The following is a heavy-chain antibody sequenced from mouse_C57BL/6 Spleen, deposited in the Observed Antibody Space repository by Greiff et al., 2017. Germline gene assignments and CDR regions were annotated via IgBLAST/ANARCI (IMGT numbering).Heavy chain of an antibody. Sequence: VQLQQPGAELVRPGSSVKLSCKASGYTFTSYWMHWVKQRPIQGLEWIGNIDPSDSETHYNQKFKDKATLTVDKSSSTAYMQLSSLTSEDSAVYYCASSLTTVVALDYWGQGTTLTVSS. CDR2: IDPSDSET. CDR1: GYTFTSYW. D-gene: IGHD1-1*01. V-gene: IGHV1-52*01. J-gene: IGHJ2*01. CDR3: ASSLTTVVALDY.